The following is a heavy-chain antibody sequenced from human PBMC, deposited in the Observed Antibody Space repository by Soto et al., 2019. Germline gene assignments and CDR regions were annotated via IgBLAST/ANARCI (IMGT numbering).Heavy chain of an antibody. J-gene: IGHJ6*03. CDR2: ISAYNGNT. D-gene: IGHD3-10*01. Sequence: ASVKVSCKASGYTFTSYGISWVRQAPGQGLEWMGWISAYNGNTNYAQKLQGRVTMTTDTSTSTAYMELRSLRSDDTAVYYCARVGKFRHYYYYYYMDVWGKGTTVTVSS. CDR3: ARVGKFRHYYYYYYMDV. V-gene: IGHV1-18*01. CDR1: GYTFTSYG.